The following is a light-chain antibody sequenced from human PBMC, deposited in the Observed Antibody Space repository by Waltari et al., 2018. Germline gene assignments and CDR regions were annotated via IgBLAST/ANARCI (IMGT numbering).Light chain of an antibody. V-gene: IGKV3-11*01. CDR3: QHYNSRPLT. Sequence: EIVMTQSPATLSVSPGDRATLSCRASQSVSFSLSWYQQKAGQAPRLVIYDAFDRATGIPARFIGSGSGTDFNLTISRLEPEDFAVYYCQHYNSRPLTFGGGTKVEMK. CDR1: QSVSFS. J-gene: IGKJ4*01. CDR2: DAF.